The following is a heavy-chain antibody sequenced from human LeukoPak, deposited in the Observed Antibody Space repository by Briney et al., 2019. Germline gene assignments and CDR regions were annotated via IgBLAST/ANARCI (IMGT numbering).Heavy chain of an antibody. CDR3: AKDFTRVLRFLEWLPPASYFDY. CDR2: ISGSGGST. CDR1: GFTFSSYA. Sequence: GGSLRLSCAASGFTFSSYAMSWVRQAPGKGLEWVSAISGSGGSTYYADSVKGRFTISSDNSKNTLYPQMNSLRAEDTAVYYCAKDFTRVLRFLEWLPPASYFDYWGQGTLVTVSS. J-gene: IGHJ4*02. D-gene: IGHD3-3*01. V-gene: IGHV3-23*01.